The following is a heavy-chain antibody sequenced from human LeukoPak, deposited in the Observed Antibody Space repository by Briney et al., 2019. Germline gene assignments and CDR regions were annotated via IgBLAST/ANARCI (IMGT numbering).Heavy chain of an antibody. CDR3: ARDLYVGYSYGPLGY. CDR1: GYTFTSYA. Sequence: GASVKVSCEASGYTFTSYAMNWVRQAPGQGLEWMGGIIPIFGTANYAQKFQGRVTITADESTSTAYMDLSSLRSEDTAVYYCARDLYVGYSYGPLGYWGQGTLVTVSS. CDR2: IIPIFGTA. J-gene: IGHJ4*02. D-gene: IGHD5-18*01. V-gene: IGHV1-69*13.